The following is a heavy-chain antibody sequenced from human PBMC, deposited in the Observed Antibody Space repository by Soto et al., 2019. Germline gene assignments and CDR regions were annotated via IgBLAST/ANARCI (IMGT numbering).Heavy chain of an antibody. CDR3: ARDRDPYDSSGYHFDY. D-gene: IGHD3-22*01. CDR1: GFTFSSYG. V-gene: IGHV3-33*01. CDR2: IWYDGSNK. Sequence: SLRLSCAASGFTFSSYGMHWVRQAPGKGLEWVAVIWYDGSNKYYADSVKGRFTISRDNSKNTLYLQMNSLRAEDTAVYYCARDRDPYDSSGYHFDYWGQGTLVTVSS. J-gene: IGHJ4*02.